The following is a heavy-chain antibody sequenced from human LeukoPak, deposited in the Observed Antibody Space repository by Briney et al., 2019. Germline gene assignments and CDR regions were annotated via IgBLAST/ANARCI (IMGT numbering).Heavy chain of an antibody. J-gene: IGHJ6*03. D-gene: IGHD1-26*01. CDR2: LWSDGTNK. V-gene: IGHV3-33*06. CDR3: AKSLVSVDSGSYYHYYYMDV. Sequence: PGGSLRLSCAASGFTFSSYGMHWVRQAPGKGLEWVAILWSDGTNKYYADSVKGRFTISGDTSKNILYLQMNGLRAEDTAVYYCAKSLVSVDSGSYYHYYYMDVWGKGTTVTVSS. CDR1: GFTFSSYG.